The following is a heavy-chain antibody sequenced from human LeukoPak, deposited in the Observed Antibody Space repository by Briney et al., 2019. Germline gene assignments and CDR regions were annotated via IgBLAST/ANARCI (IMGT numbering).Heavy chain of an antibody. Sequence: GGSLRLSCAASGFTFSNFWMSWVRQAPGKGLEWVANIKPDGSGTYYVDSVKGRFTISRDNAKNSLYLQMNSLRAEDTALYYCARGKYPDNDDYMDVWGKGTTVTVSS. D-gene: IGHD1-1*01. CDR2: IKPDGSGT. CDR1: GFTFSNFW. J-gene: IGHJ6*03. V-gene: IGHV3-7*03. CDR3: ARGKYPDNDDYMDV.